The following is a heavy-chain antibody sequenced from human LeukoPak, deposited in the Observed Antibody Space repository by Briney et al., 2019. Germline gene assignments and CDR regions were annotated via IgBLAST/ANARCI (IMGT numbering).Heavy chain of an antibody. CDR3: ASAMIGVPDDAFDI. V-gene: IGHV4-34*01. CDR1: GGSFSGYY. D-gene: IGHD3-22*01. J-gene: IGHJ3*02. Sequence: SSETLSLTCAAYGGSFSGYYWSWIRQPPGKGLEWIGEINHSGGTNYNPSLKGRVTISVDTSKNQFSLKLSSVTAADTAVYYCASAMIGVPDDAFDIWGQGTMVTVSS. CDR2: INHSGGT.